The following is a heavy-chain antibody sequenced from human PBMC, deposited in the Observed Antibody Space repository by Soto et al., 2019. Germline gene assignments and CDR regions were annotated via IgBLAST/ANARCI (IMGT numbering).Heavy chain of an antibody. J-gene: IGHJ6*02. V-gene: IGHV3-30*03. CDR1: GFTFSSYG. CDR3: ARDRVTTLTPDYSFYYGMDV. CDR2: ISYDGSNK. D-gene: IGHD4-4*01. Sequence: GGSLRLSCAASGFTFSSYGMHWVRQAPGKGLEWVAVISYDGSNKYYADSVKGRFTISRDNSKNTLYLQMNSLRPEDSAVYYCARDRVTTLTPDYSFYYGMDVWGQGTTVTVSS.